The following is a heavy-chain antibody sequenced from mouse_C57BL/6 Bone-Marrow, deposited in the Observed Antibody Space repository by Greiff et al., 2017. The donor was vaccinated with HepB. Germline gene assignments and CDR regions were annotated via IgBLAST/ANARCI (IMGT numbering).Heavy chain of an antibody. V-gene: IGHV1-85*01. Sequence: QVQLPQSGPELVKPGASVKLSCKASGYTFTSYDINWVKPRPGPGLEWIGWIYPRAGSTKYNEKYKGKATLTVDTSSSTAYMGLHSLTSEDSAVYFFARWRTYYSKPYYFGYWGQGTTLTVSS. CDR1: GYTFTSYD. CDR2: IYPRAGST. D-gene: IGHD2-5*01. J-gene: IGHJ2*01. CDR3: ARWRTYYSKPYYFGY.